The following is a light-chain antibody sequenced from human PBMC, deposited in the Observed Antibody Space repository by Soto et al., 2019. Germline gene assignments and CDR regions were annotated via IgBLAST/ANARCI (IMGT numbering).Light chain of an antibody. CDR2: GAS. V-gene: IGKV3-20*01. CDR3: HQYDSSPLT. CDR1: QSVSSSY. Sequence: EIVLTQSPGTLSLSPGERATLSCRASQSVSSSYLAWYQQRPCQAPRLLIYGASSRATGIPDRFSGSGTGTDFTLTISGLEPEGFAVHYCHQYDSSPLTFGGGTKVEIK. J-gene: IGKJ4*01.